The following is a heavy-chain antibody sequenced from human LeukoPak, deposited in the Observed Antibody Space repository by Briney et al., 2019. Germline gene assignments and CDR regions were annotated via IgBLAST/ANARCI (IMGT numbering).Heavy chain of an antibody. CDR2: SGGSGNDA. V-gene: IGHV3-23*01. J-gene: IGHJ3*02. CDR1: GFTFRNHA. CDR3: ARRGGSNGWGAFDI. D-gene: IGHD6-19*01. Sequence: GGSLRLSCVASGFTFRNHAMNWVRQAPGKGLEWVSTSGGSGNDAYYGDSVKGRFTISRDNSKNTLYLQMNSLSRADTALYYCARRGGSNGWGAFDIWGQGTMVTVSS.